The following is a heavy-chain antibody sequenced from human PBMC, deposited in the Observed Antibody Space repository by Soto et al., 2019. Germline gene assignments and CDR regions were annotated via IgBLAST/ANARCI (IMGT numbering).Heavy chain of an antibody. J-gene: IGHJ4*02. Sequence: QVPLVESGGGVVQPGRSLRLSCAASGITFNIYGMHWVRQAPGKGLEWVSVISYDGTDEYYADSVKGRVTISSDNSKNTLFLQMNSMSAEDTAVYYCAKDWVVVSGRSPCNDWGQGTLVTVSS. D-gene: IGHD2-2*01. CDR3: AKDWVVVSGRSPCND. CDR1: GITFNIYG. V-gene: IGHV3-30*18. CDR2: ISYDGTDE.